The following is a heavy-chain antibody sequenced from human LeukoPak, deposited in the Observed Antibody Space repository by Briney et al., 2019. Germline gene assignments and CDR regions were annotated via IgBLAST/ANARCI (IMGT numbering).Heavy chain of an antibody. D-gene: IGHD3-16*01. CDR1: SGSISSYY. Sequence: SETLSLTCTVSSGSISSYYWSWIRQPAGKGLEWIGRIYTSGSTDYNAPLKSRVTMSVDTSKNQFSLKLSSVTAADTAVYYCARLSPDGGGGTFFDNWGQGVLVTVSS. CDR3: ARLSPDGGGGTFFDN. J-gene: IGHJ4*02. V-gene: IGHV4-4*07. CDR2: IYTSGST.